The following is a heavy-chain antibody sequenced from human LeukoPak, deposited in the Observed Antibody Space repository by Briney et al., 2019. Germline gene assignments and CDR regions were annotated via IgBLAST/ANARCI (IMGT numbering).Heavy chain of an antibody. CDR3: QVPAAITADY. V-gene: IGHV3-21*01. CDR1: GFSFSSYS. D-gene: IGHD2-2*02. CDR2: ISGSGTYM. J-gene: IGHJ4*02. Sequence: GGSLRLSCAASGFSFSSYSMNWVRQAPGKGLEWVSSISGSGTYMFYADSVKGRFTISRDNAKNSLFLQMNSLRAEDTAVYYCQVPAAITADYWGQGTLVTVSS.